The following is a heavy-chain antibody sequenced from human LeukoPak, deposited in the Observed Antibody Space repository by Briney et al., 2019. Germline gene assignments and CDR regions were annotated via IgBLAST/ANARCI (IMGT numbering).Heavy chain of an antibody. CDR2: ISFSGSTI. D-gene: IGHD4-23*01. V-gene: IGHV3-11*04. CDR3: VRDYGGSSPFDY. CDR1: GFTFSDYY. Sequence: GGSLRLSCAASGFTFSDYYMSWIRQAPGKGLEWVSYISFSGSTIYYADSVKGRFTISRDNAKNSLYLHMNSLRAEDTAVYYCVRDYGGSSPFDYWGQGTLVTVSS. J-gene: IGHJ4*02.